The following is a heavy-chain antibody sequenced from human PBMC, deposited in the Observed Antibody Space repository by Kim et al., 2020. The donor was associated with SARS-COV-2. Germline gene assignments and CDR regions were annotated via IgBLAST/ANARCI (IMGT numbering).Heavy chain of an antibody. Sequence: GGSLRLSCAASGFTFDDYAMHWVRQAPGKGLEWVSLISGDGGSTYYADSVKGRFTISRDNSKNSLYLQMNSLRTEDTALYYCAKDIDIAAAGRIDAFDIWGQGTMVTVSS. J-gene: IGHJ3*02. D-gene: IGHD6-13*01. CDR1: GFTFDDYA. CDR2: ISGDGGST. CDR3: AKDIDIAAAGRIDAFDI. V-gene: IGHV3-43*02.